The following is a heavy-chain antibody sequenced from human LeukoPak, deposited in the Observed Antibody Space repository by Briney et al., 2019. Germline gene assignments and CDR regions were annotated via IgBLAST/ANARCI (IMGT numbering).Heavy chain of an antibody. CDR2: IYPGGSDT. CDR1: GYSFTSYW. D-gene: IGHD3-9*01. CDR3: ARLGILTGYYAGPFDY. Sequence: GESLKISCKGSGYSFTSYWIGWVRQMPGKGLEWMGIIYPGGSDTRYSPSFQGQVTISADKSISTAYLQWSSLKASDTAMYYCARLGILTGYYAGPFDYWGQGTLVTVSS. J-gene: IGHJ4*02. V-gene: IGHV5-51*01.